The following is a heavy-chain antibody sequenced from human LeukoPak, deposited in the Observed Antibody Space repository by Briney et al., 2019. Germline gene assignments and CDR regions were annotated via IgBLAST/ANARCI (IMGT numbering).Heavy chain of an antibody. CDR1: GYSFTTYW. Sequence: GESLKISCKGSGYSFTTYWIGWVRQMPGKGLEWVGLIYPSDSNTRYSPSFQAQVTFSVDNSISTAYLQWSRLRAPDTAMYYCVRRPHILGAYFFDYWGQGPLVTVSS. D-gene: IGHD2-21*01. J-gene: IGHJ4*01. V-gene: IGHV5-51*01. CDR3: VRRPHILGAYFFDY. CDR2: IYPSDSNT.